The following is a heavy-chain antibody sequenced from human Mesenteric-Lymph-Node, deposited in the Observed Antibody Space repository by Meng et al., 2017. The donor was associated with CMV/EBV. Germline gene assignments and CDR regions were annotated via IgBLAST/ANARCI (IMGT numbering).Heavy chain of an antibody. D-gene: IGHD3-22*01. J-gene: IGHJ4*02. CDR1: GFTFSTYA. CDR2: LSYDGNNK. Sequence: GGSLRLSCAASGFTFSTYAIHWVRQAPGKGLEWVAVLSYDGNNKYYADSVKGRFTISRDNSKNTLYLQMNSLRAEDTAVYDCARDRYYYDSSGCLEYWGQGTLVTVSS. CDR3: ARDRYYYDSSGCLEY. V-gene: IGHV3-30*04.